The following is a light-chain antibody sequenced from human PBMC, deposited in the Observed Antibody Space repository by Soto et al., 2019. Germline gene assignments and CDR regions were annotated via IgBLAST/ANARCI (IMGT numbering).Light chain of an antibody. Sequence: QSVLTQPASVSGSPGQSITISCTGTSSDVGGYNSVSWYQHHPGKAPKLMIYNVYNRPSGVFHRFSGSKSGSTASLTISGLQAEDEADYYCSSYTYSSTYLFGTGTKATVL. CDR3: SSYTYSSTYL. J-gene: IGLJ1*01. CDR2: NVY. CDR1: SSDVGGYNS. V-gene: IGLV2-14*03.